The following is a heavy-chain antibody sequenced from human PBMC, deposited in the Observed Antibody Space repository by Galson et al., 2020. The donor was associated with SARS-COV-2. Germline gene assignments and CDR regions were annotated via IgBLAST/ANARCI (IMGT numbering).Heavy chain of an antibody. CDR3: AKDRSGIAAAGSDY. J-gene: IGHJ4*02. D-gene: IGHD6-13*01. Sequence: SLKISCAASGFTFDDYAMHWVRQATGKGLEWVSGISWNSGSIGYADSVKGRFTISRDNAKNSLYLQMNSLRAEDTALYYCAKDRSGIAAAGSDYWGQGTLVTVSS. CDR2: ISWNSGSI. V-gene: IGHV3-9*01. CDR1: GFTFDDYA.